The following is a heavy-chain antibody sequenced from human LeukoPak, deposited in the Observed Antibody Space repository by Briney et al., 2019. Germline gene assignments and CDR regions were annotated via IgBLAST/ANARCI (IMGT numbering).Heavy chain of an antibody. V-gene: IGHV3-7*01. CDR3: ARRRGSGSYDY. D-gene: IGHD3-10*01. Sequence: GGSLRLSCAASGFTFSGYWMTWVRQAPGKGLEWVANIKQDGSEKYYVDSVKGRFTISRDNAKNSLYLQMNSLRAEDTAVHYCARRRGSGSYDYWGQGTLVTVSS. J-gene: IGHJ4*02. CDR2: IKQDGSEK. CDR1: GFTFSGYW.